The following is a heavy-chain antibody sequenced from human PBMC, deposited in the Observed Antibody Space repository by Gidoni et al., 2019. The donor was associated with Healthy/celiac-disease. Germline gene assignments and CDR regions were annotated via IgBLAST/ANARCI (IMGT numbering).Heavy chain of an antibody. D-gene: IGHD4-17*01. J-gene: IGHJ6*02. CDR1: GGTFSSYA. CDR3: ASITTVANYYYYGMDV. CDR2: IIPIFGTA. Sequence: QVQLVQSGAEVKKPGSSVKVSCKASGGTFSSYAISWVRQAPGQGLEWMGGIIPIFGTANYAQKFQGRVTITADESTSTAYMELSSLRSEDAAVYYCASITTVANYYYYGMDVWGQGTTVTVSS. V-gene: IGHV1-69*01.